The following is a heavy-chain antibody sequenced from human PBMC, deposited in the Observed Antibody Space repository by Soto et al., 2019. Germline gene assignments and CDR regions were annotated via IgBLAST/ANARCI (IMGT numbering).Heavy chain of an antibody. CDR1: GYTFTTYG. V-gene: IGHV1-18*01. J-gene: IGHJ4*02. CDR2: ISGYNGDT. D-gene: IGHD2-2*01. CDR3: ARDCSSANCWPRGLDY. Sequence: GASVKVSCKASGYTFTTYGISWVRQAPGQGLEWMGWISGYNGDTNYAQNFQGRVTMTTDTSTSTAHMELRSLRSDDTAVYYCARDCSSANCWPRGLDYWGQGTLVTVSS.